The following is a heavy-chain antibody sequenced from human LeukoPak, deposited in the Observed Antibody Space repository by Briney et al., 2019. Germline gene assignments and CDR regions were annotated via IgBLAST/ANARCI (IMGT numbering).Heavy chain of an antibody. CDR2: ISVSSKTI. V-gene: IGHV3-48*04. Sequence: GGSLRLSCAASGFSFSSYNFNWVRQAPGRRLKWISYISVSSKTIYYADSVKGRFTISRDNARNSLYLQMTSLRAEDTAVYYCARLAQQRFNSDWYPDYWGQGTLVTVSS. D-gene: IGHD3-9*01. CDR3: ARLAQQRFNSDWYPDY. CDR1: GFSFSSYN. J-gene: IGHJ4*02.